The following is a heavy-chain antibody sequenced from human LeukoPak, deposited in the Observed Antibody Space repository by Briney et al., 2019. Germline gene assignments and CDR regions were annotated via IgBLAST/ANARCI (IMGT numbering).Heavy chain of an antibody. Sequence: ASVKVSCKASGYTFTSYYMHWVRQAPGQGLEWMGIINPSGGSTSYAQKFQGRVTMTRDTSTSTVYMELSSLRSEDTAVYYCARDGNYVNSSGYYYFDYWGQGTLVTVSS. CDR3: ARDGNYVNSSGYYYFDY. J-gene: IGHJ4*02. CDR2: INPSGGST. D-gene: IGHD3-22*01. V-gene: IGHV1-46*01. CDR1: GYTFTSYY.